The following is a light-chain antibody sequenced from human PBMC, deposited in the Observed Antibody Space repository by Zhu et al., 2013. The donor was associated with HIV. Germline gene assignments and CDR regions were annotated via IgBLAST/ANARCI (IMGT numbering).Light chain of an antibody. CDR2: GAN. CDR3: QRFGSSVTWT. CDR1: QSVGNY. Sequence: EIVMTQSPGTLSVSPGESATLSCRASQSVGNYLAWYQQRPGQAPRLLISGANTRATDTPARFSGSGSGTDFTLTITGLEPEDIGMYFCQRFGSSVTWTFGQGTNLEIK. J-gene: IGKJ1*01. V-gene: IGKV3-20*01.